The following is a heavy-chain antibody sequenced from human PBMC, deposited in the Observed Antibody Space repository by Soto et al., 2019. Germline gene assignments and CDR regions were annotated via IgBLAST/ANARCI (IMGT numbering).Heavy chain of an antibody. Sequence: QVQLQESGPGLVKPSETLSLTCTISGVSISTYYWSWIRQPPGKGLEWIGYIYYNGITNYNPSLKYRVAMSIDTSKNQFSLKLTSVTTADTAVYYCARVTLPSTLFGVGRDWYFDLWGRGTLVTVSS. J-gene: IGHJ2*01. V-gene: IGHV4-59*01. CDR2: IYYNGIT. D-gene: IGHD3-3*01. CDR3: ARVTLPSTLFGVGRDWYFDL. CDR1: GVSISTYY.